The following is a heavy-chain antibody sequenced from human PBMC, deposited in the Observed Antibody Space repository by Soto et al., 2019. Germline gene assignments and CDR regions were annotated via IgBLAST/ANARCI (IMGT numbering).Heavy chain of an antibody. J-gene: IGHJ5*02. CDR1: GFTFSSYA. V-gene: IGHV3-23*01. CDR3: ANYLSWFDP. D-gene: IGHD2-21*01. Sequence: EVQLLESGAGLVQPGGSLRLSCAASGFTFSSYAMSWVRQAPGKGLEWVSAISGSGGSTYYADSVKGRFTISSDNSKNTLYLHMTSLRAEATAVYYCANYLSWFDPWGQGTLVPVSS. CDR2: ISGSGGST.